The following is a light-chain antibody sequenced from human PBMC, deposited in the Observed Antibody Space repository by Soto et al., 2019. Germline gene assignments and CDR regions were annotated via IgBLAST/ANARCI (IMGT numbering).Light chain of an antibody. V-gene: IGKV1-39*01. CDR2: AAS. Sequence: DIQMTQSPSSLSASLGDRVTISCRASQDISSSLNWYQHKSGKAPKLLIYAASGLHSGVPSRFSGSGSGTEFTLTISSLQPDDFATYYCQQYNSYWTFGQGTRLEIK. CDR3: QQYNSYWT. J-gene: IGKJ5*01. CDR1: QDISSS.